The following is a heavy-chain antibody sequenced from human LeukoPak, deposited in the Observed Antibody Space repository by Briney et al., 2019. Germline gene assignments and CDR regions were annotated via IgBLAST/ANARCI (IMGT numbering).Heavy chain of an antibody. CDR3: ARGGHDYGDDY. Sequence: SETLSLTCTVSGGSISSSSYYWGWIRQPPGKGLEWIGSIYYSGSTYYNPSLKSRVTISVDTSKNQFSLKLSSVTAADTAVYYCARGGHDYGDDYWGQGTLVTVSS. J-gene: IGHJ4*02. V-gene: IGHV4-39*07. D-gene: IGHD4-17*01. CDR1: GGSISSSSYY. CDR2: IYYSGST.